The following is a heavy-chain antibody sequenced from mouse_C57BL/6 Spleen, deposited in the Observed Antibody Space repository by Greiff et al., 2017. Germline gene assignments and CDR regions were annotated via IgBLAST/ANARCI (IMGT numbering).Heavy chain of an antibody. J-gene: IGHJ3*01. D-gene: IGHD1-1*01. Sequence: LQESGPELVKPGASVKISCKASGYTFTDYYMNWVKQSHGKSLEWIGDINPNNGGTSYNQKFKGKATLTVDKSSSTAYMELRSLTSEDSAVYYCSPFYYYGSSYGWFAYWGQGTLVTVSA. V-gene: IGHV1-26*01. CDR3: SPFYYYGSSYGWFAY. CDR2: INPNNGGT. CDR1: GYTFTDYY.